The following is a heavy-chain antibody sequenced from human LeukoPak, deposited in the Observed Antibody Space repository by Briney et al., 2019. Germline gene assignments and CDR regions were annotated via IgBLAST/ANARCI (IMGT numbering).Heavy chain of an antibody. CDR2: IRYDGSNK. V-gene: IGHV3-30*02. D-gene: IGHD3-22*01. Sequence: PGGSLRLSCAASGFTFSSYGMHWVRQAPGKGLESVAFIRYDGSNKYYADSVKGRFTISRDNSKNTLYLQMNSLRAEDTAVYYCAKASSGYYDAFDIWGQGTMVTVSS. J-gene: IGHJ3*02. CDR3: AKASSGYYDAFDI. CDR1: GFTFSSYG.